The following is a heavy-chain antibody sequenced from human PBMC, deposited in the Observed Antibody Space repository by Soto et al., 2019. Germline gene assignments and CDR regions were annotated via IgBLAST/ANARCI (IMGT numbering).Heavy chain of an antibody. CDR1: GFTFSSYS. V-gene: IGHV3-21*01. J-gene: IGHJ4*02. D-gene: IGHD6-13*01. CDR2: ISSSSSYI. CDR3: ARDLEAADYFDY. Sequence: GGSLRLSCAASGFTFSSYSMNWVRQAPGKGLEWVSSISSSSSYIYYADSVKGRFTISRDNAKNSLYLQMNSLRAEDTAVYYCARDLEAADYFDYWGQGTLVTVSS.